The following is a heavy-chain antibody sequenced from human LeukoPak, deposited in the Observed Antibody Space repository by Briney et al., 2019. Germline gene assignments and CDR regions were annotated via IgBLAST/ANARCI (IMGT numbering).Heavy chain of an antibody. D-gene: IGHD2-15*01. CDR2: IYTSGST. J-gene: IGHJ4*02. CDR1: GGSISSYY. V-gene: IGHV4-4*07. CDR3: ARMGYCSGGSCYTPDY. Sequence: PETLSLTCTVSGGSISSYYWSWIRQPAGKGLEWIGRIYTSGSTNYNPSLKSRVTMSVDTSKNQFSLKLSSVTAADTAVYYCARMGYCSGGSCYTPDYWGQGTLVTVSS.